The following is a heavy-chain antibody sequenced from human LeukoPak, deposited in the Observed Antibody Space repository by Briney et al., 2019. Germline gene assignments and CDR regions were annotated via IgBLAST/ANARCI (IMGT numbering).Heavy chain of an antibody. V-gene: IGHV3-11*04. Sequence: GGSLRLSCAASGFTFSDYYMSWIRQAPGKGLEWVSYISGSGSTVYYAASVRGRFTISRDNAKNSLYLQMNSLRAEDTAVYYCARGGAVAGNDYWGQGTLVTVSS. J-gene: IGHJ4*02. CDR3: ARGGAVAGNDY. D-gene: IGHD6-19*01. CDR2: ISGSGSTV. CDR1: GFTFSDYY.